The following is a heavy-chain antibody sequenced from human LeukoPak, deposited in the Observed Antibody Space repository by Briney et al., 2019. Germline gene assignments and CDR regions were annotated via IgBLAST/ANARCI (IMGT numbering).Heavy chain of an antibody. Sequence: GESLKISCQGSGYNFTNYWIGWVRQTPGKGLEWMGIIYPGESDPRYSPSFQGQVTISADKSINTAYLRWGSLKAADTAMYYCARLGRYDVLTGPDYWGQGTLSPSPQ. V-gene: IGHV5-51*01. CDR1: GYNFTNYW. CDR2: IYPGESDP. CDR3: ARLGRYDVLTGPDY. D-gene: IGHD3-9*01. J-gene: IGHJ4*02.